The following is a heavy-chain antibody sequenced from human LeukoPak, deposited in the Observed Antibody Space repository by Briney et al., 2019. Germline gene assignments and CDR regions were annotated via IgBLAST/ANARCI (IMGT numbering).Heavy chain of an antibody. Sequence: SQTLSPTCTVSGDSTSRGAYYWSWIRQPAGKGLEWIGRIYSGGSTSYNPSLKSRVTISVDTSKNQFSLKLSSVTAADTAVYYCAREGSIYYSDSSGYLGYWGQGTLVTVSS. CDR1: GDSTSRGAYY. CDR3: AREGSIYYSDSSGYLGY. CDR2: IYSGGST. J-gene: IGHJ4*02. D-gene: IGHD3-22*01. V-gene: IGHV4-61*02.